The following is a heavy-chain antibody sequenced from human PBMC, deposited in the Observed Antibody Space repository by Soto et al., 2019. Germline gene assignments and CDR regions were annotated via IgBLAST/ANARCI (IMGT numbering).Heavy chain of an antibody. CDR2: ISSSSSHT. CDR1: GFTFSDYY. CDR3: DLHGGSWATINGVEY. V-gene: IGHV3-11*05. J-gene: IGHJ4*02. D-gene: IGHD5-12*01. Sequence: QVQLVESGGGLVKPGGSLRLSCAASGFTFSDYYMSWIRQAPGKGLEWVSYISSSSSHTDYADSVKGRFTISRDNAKKSLYLQMNSLRAEDTAVYYCDLHGGSWATINGVEYWGQGTLVTVSS.